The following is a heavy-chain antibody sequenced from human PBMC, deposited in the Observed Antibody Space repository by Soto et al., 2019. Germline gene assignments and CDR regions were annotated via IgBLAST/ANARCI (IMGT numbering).Heavy chain of an antibody. Sequence: QVQLVESGGGLVKPGGSLRLSCAASGSTFSDNYMSWIRQAPGKGLEWISYISGGGGTTHYADSVKGRFTISRDNAKNSLYLQMNNLRVGDTAVYYCARGAKPYSSGRDVLDIWGQGTMVTVSS. D-gene: IGHD6-19*01. CDR2: ISGGGGTT. CDR3: ARGAKPYSSGRDVLDI. CDR1: GSTFSDNY. V-gene: IGHV3-11*01. J-gene: IGHJ3*02.